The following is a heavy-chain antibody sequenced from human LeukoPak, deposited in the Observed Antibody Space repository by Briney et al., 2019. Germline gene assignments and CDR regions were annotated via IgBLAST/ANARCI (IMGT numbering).Heavy chain of an antibody. CDR2: ISGSGGSA. CDR1: GFNFSSYA. Sequence: GGSLRLSCAASGFNFSSYAMSWVRQAPGKGLEWVSAISGSGGSAYYADSVKGRFTISRDNSKNTLYLQMNSLRAEDTAVYYCAKPVGYCSGGSCYGSITVTTSADYWGQGTLVTVSS. J-gene: IGHJ4*02. V-gene: IGHV3-23*01. CDR3: AKPVGYCSGGSCYGSITVTTSADY. D-gene: IGHD2-15*01.